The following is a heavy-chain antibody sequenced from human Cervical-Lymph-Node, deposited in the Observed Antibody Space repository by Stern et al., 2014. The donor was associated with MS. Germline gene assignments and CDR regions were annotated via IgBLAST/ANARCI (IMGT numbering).Heavy chain of an antibody. Sequence: QVQLVQSGAEVKKPGASVEVSCKASGYTFTDHYIHWVRQAPGQGLEWMGVINPSGGSTTNAKKFQGSVTMTRDSSTSTVHMELSSLRSEDTAVYYFARGTGYSYYFDYWGQGTLVTVSS. CDR2: INPSGGST. CDR3: ARGTGYSYYFDY. CDR1: GYTFTDHY. J-gene: IGHJ4*02. V-gene: IGHV1-46*01. D-gene: IGHD3/OR15-3a*01.